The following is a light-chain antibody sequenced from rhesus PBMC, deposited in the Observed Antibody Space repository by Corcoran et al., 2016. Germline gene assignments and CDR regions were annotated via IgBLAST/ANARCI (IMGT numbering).Light chain of an antibody. CDR1: QSVSSS. V-gene: IGKV3-24*01. J-gene: IGKJ1*01. CDR3: LQHSDWPWT. CDR2: GAS. Sequence: EIVMTQSQATLSLSPGERATLSCRASQSVSSSLAWYQQKPGQAPRLLIFGASTRATGIPDRFSGSRSGTYFTLTISSREPEYVEIYYFLQHSDWPWTFGQGTKVEVK.